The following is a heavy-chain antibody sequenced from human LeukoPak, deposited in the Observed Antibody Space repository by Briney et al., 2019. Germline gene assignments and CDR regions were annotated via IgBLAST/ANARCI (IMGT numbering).Heavy chain of an antibody. D-gene: IGHD6-13*01. Sequence: ASVKVSCKASGYTFTGYFMHWVRQAPGQGLEWMGWINPNSGGTSYLQNFQGRVTMTRDTSISTAYTELSSLRSEDTAVYYCARSPLLYSSSWYYFDYWGQGTLVTVSS. CDR1: GYTFTGYF. CDR3: ARSPLLYSSSWYYFDY. J-gene: IGHJ4*02. CDR2: INPNSGGT. V-gene: IGHV1-2*02.